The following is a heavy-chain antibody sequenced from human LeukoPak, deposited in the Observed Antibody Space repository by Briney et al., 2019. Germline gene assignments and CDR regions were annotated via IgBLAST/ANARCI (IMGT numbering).Heavy chain of an antibody. J-gene: IGHJ4*02. D-gene: IGHD3-10*01. CDR3: AREVRYYGSGSYYPLFDY. CDR2: IYYSGST. V-gene: IGHV4-59*01. Sequence: PSETLSLTCTVSGGSISSYYWSWIRQPPGKGLEWIGYIYYSGSTNYNPSLKSRVTISVDTSKNQFSLKLSSVTAADTAVYYCAREVRYYGSGSYYPLFDYWGQGTLVTVFS. CDR1: GGSISSYY.